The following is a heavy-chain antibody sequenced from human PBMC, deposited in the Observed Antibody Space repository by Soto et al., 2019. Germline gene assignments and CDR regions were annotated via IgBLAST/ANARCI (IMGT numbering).Heavy chain of an antibody. CDR1: GFTFSSYW. D-gene: IGHD2-2*01. J-gene: IGHJ6*02. CDR3: ARNVVPAAAYYYGMDV. CDR2: IKQDGSEK. V-gene: IGHV3-7*01. Sequence: GGSLRLSCAASGFTFSSYWMSWVRQAPGKGLEWVANIKQDGSEKYYVDSVKGRFTISRDNAKNSLYLQMNSLRAEDTAVYYCARNVVPAAAYYYGMDVWGQGTTVTVSS.